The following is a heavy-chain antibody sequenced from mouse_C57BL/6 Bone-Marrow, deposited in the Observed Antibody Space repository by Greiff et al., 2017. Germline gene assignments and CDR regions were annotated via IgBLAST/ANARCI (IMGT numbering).Heavy chain of an antibody. D-gene: IGHD2-3*01. CDR1: GFTFSSYT. CDR2: ISGGGGNT. J-gene: IGHJ3*01. V-gene: IGHV5-9*01. CDR3: ARRRGWLLQFAY. Sequence: DVKLQESGGGLVKPGGSLKLSCAASGFTFSSYTMSWVRQTPEKRLEWVATISGGGGNTYYPDSVKGRFTISRDNAKNTLYLQMSSLRSEDTALYYCARRRGWLLQFAYWGQGTLVTVSA.